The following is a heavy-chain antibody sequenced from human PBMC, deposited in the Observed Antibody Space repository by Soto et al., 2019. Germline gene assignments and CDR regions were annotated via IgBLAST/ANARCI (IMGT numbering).Heavy chain of an antibody. D-gene: IGHD6-13*01. Sequence: EVQLLESGGGLVQPGGSLRLSCAASGFTFSSYAMSWVRQAPGKGLEWVSAISGSGGSTYYADSVKGRFTISRDNSKNTLYLQMNSLRTEDTAVYYCAKGRSSSSWYDYWGQGTLVTVSS. CDR2: ISGSGGST. CDR1: GFTFSSYA. J-gene: IGHJ4*02. CDR3: AKGRSSSSWYDY. V-gene: IGHV3-23*01.